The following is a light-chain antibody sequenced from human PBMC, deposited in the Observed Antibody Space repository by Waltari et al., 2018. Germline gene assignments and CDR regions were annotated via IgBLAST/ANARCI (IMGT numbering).Light chain of an antibody. J-gene: IGLJ2*01. CDR1: SGDVGGYDY. Sequence: QSALTQPASVSASPGQSITISCTGTSGDVGGYDYVSWYQQHPGKAPQLIIYDVTKRPSGFSQCLSSSKSGNTASLTSFGLQAEDEADYYCISYTSTTTYVVVGGGTKLTVL. CDR3: ISYTSTTTYVV. CDR2: DVT. V-gene: IGLV2-14*03.